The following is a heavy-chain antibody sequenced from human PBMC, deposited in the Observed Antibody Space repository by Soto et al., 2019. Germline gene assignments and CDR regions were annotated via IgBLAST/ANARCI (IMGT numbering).Heavy chain of an antibody. D-gene: IGHD2-15*01. CDR1: GFTFSSYA. CDR2: ISGSGGST. J-gene: IGHJ4*02. V-gene: IGHV3-23*01. Sequence: GGSLRLSCAASGFTFSSYAMSWVRQAPGKGLEWVSAISGSGGSTYYADSVKGRFTISRDNSKNTLYLQMNSLRAEDTAVYYCAKDGNIVVVVAALYYFDYWGQGTLVIVSS. CDR3: AKDGNIVVVVAALYYFDY.